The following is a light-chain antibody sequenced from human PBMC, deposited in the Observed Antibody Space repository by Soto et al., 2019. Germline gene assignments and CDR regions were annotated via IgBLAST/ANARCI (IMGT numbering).Light chain of an antibody. CDR3: QQYGSSALT. CDR1: QSVSSSY. J-gene: IGKJ4*01. CDR2: GAS. V-gene: IGKV3-20*01. Sequence: EIVLTQSPGTLSLSPGERATLSCRASQSVSSSYLAWYQQKPGQAPRLLIYGASSRATGIPDRFSGSGSGTDFTLTISRLEPADFAVYYCQQYGSSALTFGGGTKVEIK.